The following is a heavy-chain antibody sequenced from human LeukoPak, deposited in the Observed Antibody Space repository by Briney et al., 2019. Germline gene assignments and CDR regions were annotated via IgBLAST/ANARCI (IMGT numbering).Heavy chain of an antibody. D-gene: IGHD1-26*01. V-gene: IGHV3-48*02. J-gene: IGHJ4*02. Sequence: GGSLRLSCAASGFTFSSYSMNCVRQAPGKGLEWISYISSSSSAIYYADSVKGRSTISRDNAKNSLYLQMNSLRDEDTAVYYCVSDRYYSFDYWGQGTLVTVSS. CDR3: VSDRYYSFDY. CDR1: GFTFSSYS. CDR2: ISSSSSAI.